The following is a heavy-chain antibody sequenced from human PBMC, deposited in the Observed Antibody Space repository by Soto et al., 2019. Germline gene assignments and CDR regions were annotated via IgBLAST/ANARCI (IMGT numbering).Heavy chain of an antibody. J-gene: IGHJ6*03. CDR1: GFTFSDYY. D-gene: IGHD5-18*01. Sequence: GGSLRLSCAASGFTFSDYYMSWIRQAPGKGLEWVSYISSSGSSIYYADSVKGRFTISRDNAKNSLYLQMNSLRAEDTAVYYFARRAAMVTPRFYYYYMDVWGKGTTVTVSS. CDR2: ISSSGSSI. CDR3: ARRAAMVTPRFYYYYMDV. V-gene: IGHV3-11*01.